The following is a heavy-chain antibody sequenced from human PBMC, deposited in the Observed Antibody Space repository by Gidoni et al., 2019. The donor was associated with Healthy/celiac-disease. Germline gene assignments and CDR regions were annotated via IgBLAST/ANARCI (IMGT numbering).Heavy chain of an antibody. CDR1: GFTFSSYS. CDR3: ARAGSSGHDAFDI. D-gene: IGHD6-19*01. CDR2: ISSSSSYI. V-gene: IGHV3-21*01. J-gene: IGHJ3*02. Sequence: EVQLVESGGGLVKPGGSLRLHCAASGFTFSSYSMNWGLQAPGKGRGWVSSISSSSSYIYYADSVKGRFTISRDNAKNSLYLQMNSLRAEDTAVYYCARAGSSGHDAFDIWGQGTMVTVSS.